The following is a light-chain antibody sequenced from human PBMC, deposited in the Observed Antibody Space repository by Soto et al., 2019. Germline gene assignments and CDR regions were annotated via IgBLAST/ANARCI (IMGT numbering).Light chain of an antibody. J-gene: IGKJ1*01. Sequence: EIVLTHSPVNLSVCPWERVTLSCRASQYVSGHFAWYQQRPGQAPRLIISGVSTRATGVPARFSGSGSGTDFTLTISRLEPEDFAVYYCQQYGRSPPRTFGQGTKVDIK. CDR1: QYVSGH. V-gene: IGKV3-20*01. CDR3: QQYGRSPPRT. CDR2: GVS.